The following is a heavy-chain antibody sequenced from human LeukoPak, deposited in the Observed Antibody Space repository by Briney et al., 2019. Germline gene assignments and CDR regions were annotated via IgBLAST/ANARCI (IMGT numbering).Heavy chain of an antibody. Sequence: GASVKVSCKASGGTFSSYAISWVRQAPGQGLEWMGGIIPIFGTANYAQKFRGRVTITADESTSTAYMELSSLRSEDTAVYYCAREASKTFDYWGQGTLVTVSS. CDR2: IIPIFGTA. D-gene: IGHD2/OR15-2a*01. J-gene: IGHJ4*02. CDR3: AREASKTFDY. V-gene: IGHV1-69*13. CDR1: GGTFSSYA.